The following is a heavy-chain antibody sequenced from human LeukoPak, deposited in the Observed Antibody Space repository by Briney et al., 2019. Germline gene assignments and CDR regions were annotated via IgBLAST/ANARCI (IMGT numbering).Heavy chain of an antibody. V-gene: IGHV1-46*01. Sequence: ASVKVSCKASGYTFTSYYMHWVRQAPGRGLEWMGIINPSGGSTSYAQKFQGRVTMTRDTSTSTVYMELSSLRSEDTAVYYCARGSRSSGWYSHFDYWGQGTLVTVSS. CDR3: ARGSRSSGWYSHFDY. J-gene: IGHJ4*02. CDR2: INPSGGST. CDR1: GYTFTSYY. D-gene: IGHD6-19*01.